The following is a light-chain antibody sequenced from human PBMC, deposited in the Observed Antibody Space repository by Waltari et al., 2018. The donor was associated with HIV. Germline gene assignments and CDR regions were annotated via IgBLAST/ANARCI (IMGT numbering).Light chain of an antibody. CDR1: SSGFGGYNS. V-gene: IGLV2-14*01. CDR2: EVS. Sequence: QSALTQPRSVSGSPGQSVTISCTGTSSGFGGYNSVSWYQHHPGEAPRLMIYEVSNRPSGISNRFSGSKSGNTASLTISGLQAEDEADYFCSSSTNSSPVVFGGGTKLTVL. J-gene: IGLJ3*02. CDR3: SSSTNSSPVV.